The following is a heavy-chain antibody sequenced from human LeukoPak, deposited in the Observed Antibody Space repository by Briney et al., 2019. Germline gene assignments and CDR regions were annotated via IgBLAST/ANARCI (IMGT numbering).Heavy chain of an antibody. CDR2: FDPEDGET. Sequence: ASVKVSCKVSGYTLTELSMHWVRQAPGKGLEWMGGFDPEDGETIYAQKSQGRVTMTEDTSTDTAYMELSSLRSEDTAVYYCATVYYYDSSGYYYFDYWGQGTLVTVSS. CDR3: ATVYYYDSSGYYYFDY. CDR1: GYTLTELS. D-gene: IGHD3-22*01. V-gene: IGHV1-24*01. J-gene: IGHJ4*02.